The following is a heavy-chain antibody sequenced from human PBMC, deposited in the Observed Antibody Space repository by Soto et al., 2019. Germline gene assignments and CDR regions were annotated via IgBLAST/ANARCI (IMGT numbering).Heavy chain of an antibody. CDR2: IYKSGST. D-gene: IGHD1-26*01. CDR1: GGSISDYY. CDR3: ARDQNGSPHFDY. Sequence: VQLQESGPGLVKPSETLSLTCSVSGGSISDYYWSWIRQPPGRGLEWIGYIYKSGSTNYNPSLKSRVTISVDTSKNLFSLKLSSVTAADTAVYYCARDQNGSPHFDYWGQGTLVTVSS. J-gene: IGHJ4*02. V-gene: IGHV4-59*01.